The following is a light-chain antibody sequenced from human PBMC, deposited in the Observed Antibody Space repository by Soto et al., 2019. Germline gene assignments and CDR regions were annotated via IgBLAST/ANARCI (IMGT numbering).Light chain of an antibody. J-gene: IGLJ1*01. CDR3: AAWDDSLSGAYV. Sequence: QSVLTQPPSASGTPGQRVTISCSGSSSNIGINYVYWYQQLPGTAPKLLIYRNNQRPSGVPYRFSGSKSGTSASLAISGLRSEDEADYYCAAWDDSLSGAYVFGTGTKVTVL. CDR1: SSNIGINY. CDR2: RNN. V-gene: IGLV1-47*01.